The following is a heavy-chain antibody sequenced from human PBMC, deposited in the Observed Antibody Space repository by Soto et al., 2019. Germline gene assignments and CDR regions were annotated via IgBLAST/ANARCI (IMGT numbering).Heavy chain of an antibody. CDR3: ARVVPGAEAWFGP. CDR2: ISLYSDGT. D-gene: IGHD2-2*01. V-gene: IGHV1-18*01. CDR1: GYTFSNYG. Sequence: ASVKVTCKTCGYTFSNYGITWGRQAPGQPLECLGWISLYSDGTNYAQKFQGRVSMTTDTSTTTAYMELRSLRSDDTAVYYCARVVPGAEAWFGPWGQGTLVTVSS. J-gene: IGHJ5*02.